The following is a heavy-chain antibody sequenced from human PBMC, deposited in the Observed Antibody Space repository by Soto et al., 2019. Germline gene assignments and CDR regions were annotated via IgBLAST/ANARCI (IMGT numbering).Heavy chain of an antibody. V-gene: IGHV3-23*01. J-gene: IGHJ4*02. Sequence: EVQLLESGGGLVQPGGSLRLSCAASGFTFSSYAMSWVRQAPGKGQEWVSAISGSGGSTYYADSVKGRFTISRDNSKNTLYLQMNSLRAEDTAVYYCAKDRDRDSSGWDLDYWGQGTLVTVSS. CDR3: AKDRDRDSSGWDLDY. CDR2: ISGSGGST. D-gene: IGHD6-19*01. CDR1: GFTFSSYA.